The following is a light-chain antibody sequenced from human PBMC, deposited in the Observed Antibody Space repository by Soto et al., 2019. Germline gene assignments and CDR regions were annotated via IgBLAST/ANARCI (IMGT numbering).Light chain of an antibody. Sequence: EIVLTQSPGTLSLSPGERATLSCRASQSVSTTYLAWYQQRPGQAPRLLIYGASSRATGIPDRFSGSGSGTDFTLTISRLEPEDFAVYYCQQYGSSPEISFGAGTRLEIK. V-gene: IGKV3-20*01. CDR1: QSVSTTY. CDR2: GAS. CDR3: QQYGSSPEIS. J-gene: IGKJ5*01.